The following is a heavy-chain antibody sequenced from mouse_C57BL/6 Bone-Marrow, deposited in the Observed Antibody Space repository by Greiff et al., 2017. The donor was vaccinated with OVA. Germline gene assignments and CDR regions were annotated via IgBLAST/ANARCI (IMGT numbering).Heavy chain of an antibody. V-gene: IGHV1-5*01. CDR1: GYTFTSYW. D-gene: IGHD1-1*01. CDR2: TYPGNSDT. Sequence: EVQLQESGTVLARPGASVKMSCKTSGYTFTSYWMHWVKQRPGQGLEWIGATYPGNSDTSYNQKFKGKAKLTAVTSASTAYMELSSLTNEDSAVYYCTKHYYGSSYVWFAYWGQGTLVTVSA. CDR3: TKHYYGSSYVWFAY. J-gene: IGHJ3*01.